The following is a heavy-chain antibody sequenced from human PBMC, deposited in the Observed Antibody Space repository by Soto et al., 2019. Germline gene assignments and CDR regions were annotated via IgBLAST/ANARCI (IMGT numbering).Heavy chain of an antibody. Sequence: EEQLLESGGSLVQPGGSLRLSCAASGFTFSSYAMSWVRQAPGKGLEWVSIISGSGDSTYYADSVKGRFTISRDNSKNTLYLQMNSLRAEDTAIYYCAKRGSGSQFDYWGQGTLVTVSS. D-gene: IGHD1-26*01. J-gene: IGHJ4*02. CDR2: ISGSGDST. CDR3: AKRGSGSQFDY. V-gene: IGHV3-23*01. CDR1: GFTFSSYA.